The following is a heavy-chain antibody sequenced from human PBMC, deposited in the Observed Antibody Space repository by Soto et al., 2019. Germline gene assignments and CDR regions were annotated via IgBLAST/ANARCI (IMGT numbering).Heavy chain of an antibody. Sequence: GASVKVSCKTSGYTFSNYGINWVRQAPGQGLEWMGWISGYNGNTHYAQTVQGRVTMTTDTSTGTVYMELRSLKSDDTAIYYCSRFIMVGGWFDPNYYHGMDVWGQGTTVTVSS. V-gene: IGHV1-18*01. J-gene: IGHJ6*02. CDR1: GYTFSNYG. D-gene: IGHD6-19*01. CDR3: SRFIMVGGWFDPNYYHGMDV. CDR2: ISGYNGNT.